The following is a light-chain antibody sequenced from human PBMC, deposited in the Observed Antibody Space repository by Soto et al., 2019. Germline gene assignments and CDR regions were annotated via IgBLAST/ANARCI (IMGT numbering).Light chain of an antibody. CDR1: SSDVGSYNL. CDR2: EGS. J-gene: IGLJ3*02. V-gene: IGLV2-23*01. CDR3: CSYAGSWG. Sequence: QSVLTQPASVSGSPGQSITISCTGTSSDVGSYNLVSWYQQPPGQAPKLMIYEGSKRPSGVSKRFSGSKSGNTASLTISGLQAEDEADYYCCSYAGSWGFGGGTQRTVL.